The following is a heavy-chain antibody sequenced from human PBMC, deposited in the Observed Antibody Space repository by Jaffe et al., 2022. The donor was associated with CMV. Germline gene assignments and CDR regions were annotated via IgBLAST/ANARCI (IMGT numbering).Heavy chain of an antibody. V-gene: IGHV3-9*01. Sequence: EVQLVESGGGLVQPGRSLRLSCAASGFTFDDYAMHWVRQAPGKGLEWVSGISWNSGSIGYADSVKGRFTISRDNAKNSLYLQMNSLRAEDTALYYCAKDIGSADYGDLRHYFDYWGQGTLVTVSS. CDR2: ISWNSGSI. D-gene: IGHD4-17*01. J-gene: IGHJ4*02. CDR3: AKDIGSADYGDLRHYFDY. CDR1: GFTFDDYA.